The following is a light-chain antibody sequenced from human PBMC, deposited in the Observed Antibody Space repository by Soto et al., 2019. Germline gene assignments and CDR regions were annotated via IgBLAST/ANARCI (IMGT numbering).Light chain of an antibody. Sequence: EIVMTQSPATLSVSPGERATLSCRASQSVSSNLAWYQQKPGQAPRLLIYGASTRATGIPARFSGSGSGTEFTVTISSLQSEEFAVYYCQQYNNWPRTFGQGTKVDIK. CDR2: GAS. J-gene: IGKJ1*01. V-gene: IGKV3-15*01. CDR3: QQYNNWPRT. CDR1: QSVSSN.